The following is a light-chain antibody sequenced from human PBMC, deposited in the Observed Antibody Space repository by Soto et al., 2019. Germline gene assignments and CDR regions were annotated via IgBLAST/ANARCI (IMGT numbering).Light chain of an antibody. J-gene: IGKJ1*01. CDR3: QQYNNWPWT. CDR2: DSS. CDR1: QSVSSN. V-gene: IGKV3-15*01. Sequence: EIVMTQSPATLSVSPGERATLSCRASQSVSSNLAWYQQKPGQAPRLFIYDSSSRATGIPARFSGSGSGTEFTLTISSLQSEDFAIYYCQQYNNWPWTFGQGTKVDI.